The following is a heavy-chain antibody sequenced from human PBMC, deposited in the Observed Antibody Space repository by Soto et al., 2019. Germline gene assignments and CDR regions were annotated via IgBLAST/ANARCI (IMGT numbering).Heavy chain of an antibody. J-gene: IGHJ6*02. Sequence: QAQLEQSGGEVKKPGSSVKVSCKASRVAFSKFIVTWVRQAPVLGLEWVGGIIPIFGTANYAQKFQGRVTITADESTSTSAMEVNNLRSEDTAVYYCAKVRYSSPMGYYYGMGVWGQGTTVTVSS. CDR3: AKVRYSSPMGYYYGMGV. CDR1: RVAFSKFI. D-gene: IGHD6-19*01. V-gene: IGHV1-69*01. CDR2: IIPIFGTA.